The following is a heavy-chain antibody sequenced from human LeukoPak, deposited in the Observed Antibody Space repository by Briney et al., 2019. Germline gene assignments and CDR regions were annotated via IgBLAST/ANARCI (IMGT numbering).Heavy chain of an antibody. V-gene: IGHV4-61*08. CDR2: IYYSGST. Sequence: SETLSLTCTVSGGSISSADYYWSWVRQPPGKGLEWIGYIYYSGSTTYNPSLKSRVTISVDTSKNQFSLKLNAVTAADTAVYYCARRTYFDLWGRGTLVTVSS. J-gene: IGHJ2*01. CDR3: ARRTYFDL. CDR1: GGSISSADYY.